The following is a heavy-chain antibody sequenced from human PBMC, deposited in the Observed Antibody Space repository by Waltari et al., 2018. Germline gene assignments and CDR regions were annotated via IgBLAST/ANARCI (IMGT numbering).Heavy chain of an antibody. D-gene: IGHD2-15*01. V-gene: IGHV4-39*07. Sequence: QLQLQESGPGLVKPSETLSLTCPVSGDSIGSSSYYWGCIRQPPGKGLAWIGNIYYPGDTYYNPSLKSRVTISVDTSKNQFSLKLTSVTAADTAVYYCATPRYGGNGIDYWGQGTLVTVSS. CDR1: GDSIGSSSYY. J-gene: IGHJ4*02. CDR3: ATPRYGGNGIDY. CDR2: IYYPGDT.